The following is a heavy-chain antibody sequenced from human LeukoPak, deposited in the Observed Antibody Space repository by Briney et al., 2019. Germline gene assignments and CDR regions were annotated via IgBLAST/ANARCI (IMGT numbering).Heavy chain of an antibody. V-gene: IGHV5-51*01. CDR3: ARQPFYCRCGSCYDFDF. CDR1: GYSFTSYW. Sequence: GEALKISCKGSGYSFTSYWIGWVRQIPGKGLEWMGIIYPGDSDTRYSPSFQGQVTISADKANSTAYLQWGSLKASDTAMDYCARQPFYCRCGSCYDFDFWGQGTLVSVSS. CDR2: IYPGDSDT. J-gene: IGHJ4*02. D-gene: IGHD2-15*01.